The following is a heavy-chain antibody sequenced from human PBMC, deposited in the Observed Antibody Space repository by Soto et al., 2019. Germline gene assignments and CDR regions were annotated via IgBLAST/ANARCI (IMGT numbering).Heavy chain of an antibody. V-gene: IGHV5-51*01. Sequence: GESLKISCKGSGYAFPNYWIGWLRQMPGKGLEWMGMVYPADSETRYSPSFEGQVTFSADRSTNTAYVQWSRLKASDTAMFYCARFLPYESPHGYILHYWGQGTLVTVAS. D-gene: IGHD3-22*01. CDR3: ARFLPYESPHGYILHY. J-gene: IGHJ4*02. CDR2: VYPADSET. CDR1: GYAFPNYW.